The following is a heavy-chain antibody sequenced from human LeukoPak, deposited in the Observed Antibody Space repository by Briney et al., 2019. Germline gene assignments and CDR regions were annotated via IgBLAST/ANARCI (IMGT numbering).Heavy chain of an antibody. J-gene: IGHJ5*02. V-gene: IGHV4-39*07. CDR3: ARVLIWFGQLQNWFDP. D-gene: IGHD3-10*01. CDR2: IYHTGPT. CDR1: GGSMTNNTFY. Sequence: SETLSLTCTVSGGSMTNNTFYWGWIRQPPGKGLEWIGSIYHTGPTYYNPSLKSRVTISVVTSKNQFSLKLSSVTAADTAVYYCARVLIWFGQLQNWFDPWGPGTLVTVSS.